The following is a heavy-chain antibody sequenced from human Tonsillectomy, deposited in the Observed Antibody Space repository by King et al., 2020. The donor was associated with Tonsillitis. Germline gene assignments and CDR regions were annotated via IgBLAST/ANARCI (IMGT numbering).Heavy chain of an antibody. Sequence: QLVQSGAEVKKPGSSVKVSCKASGGTFSSYAISWVRQAPGQGLEWMGRIIPILGIANYAQKFQGRVTITADKSTSTAYMELSSLRSEDTAVYYCARDHFGAVAGSMDVWGKGTTVTVSS. CDR3: ARDHFGAVAGSMDV. CDR2: IIPILGIA. D-gene: IGHD6-19*01. V-gene: IGHV1-69*04. CDR1: GGTFSSYA. J-gene: IGHJ6*04.